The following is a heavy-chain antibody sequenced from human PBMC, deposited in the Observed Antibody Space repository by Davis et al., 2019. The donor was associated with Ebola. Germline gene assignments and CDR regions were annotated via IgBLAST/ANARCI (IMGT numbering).Heavy chain of an antibody. V-gene: IGHV1-3*01. D-gene: IGHD6-19*01. CDR1: GYTFTSYA. J-gene: IGHJ4*02. CDR3: ARSEWQWLVELDY. CDR2: INAGNGNT. Sequence: AASVKVSCKASGYTFTSYAMHWVRQAPGQRLEWMGWINAGNGNTKYSQKFQGRVTITRDTSASTAYMELSSLRSEDTAVYYCARSEWQWLVELDYWGQGTLVTVSS.